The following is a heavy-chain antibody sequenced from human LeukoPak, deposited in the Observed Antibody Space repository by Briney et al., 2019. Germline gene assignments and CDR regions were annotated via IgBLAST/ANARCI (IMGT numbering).Heavy chain of an antibody. D-gene: IGHD3-10*01. CDR3: ARGQYYYGSGSYPLAYYYYYMDV. J-gene: IGHJ6*03. CDR1: GVSITTYY. CDR2: IYHSGST. Sequence: TSETLSLTCTVSGVSITTYYWSWIRQPPGKGLEWIGYIYHSGSTNYNPSLKSRVTISVDTSKNQFSLRLSSVTAADTAVYYCARGQYYYGSGSYPLAYYYYYMDVWGKGTTVTVSS. V-gene: IGHV4-59*12.